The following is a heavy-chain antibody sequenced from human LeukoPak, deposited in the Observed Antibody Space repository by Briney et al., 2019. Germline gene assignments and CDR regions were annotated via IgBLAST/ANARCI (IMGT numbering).Heavy chain of an antibody. J-gene: IGHJ4*02. CDR3: ARLKGYSSGWYPSYYFDY. CDR1: GYTFTGYY. D-gene: IGHD6-19*01. Sequence: ASVKVSCKASGYTFTGYYMHWVRQAPGQGLEWMGWIDPNSGGTNYAQKFQGRVTMTRDTSISTAYMELSRLRSDDTAVYYCARLKGYSSGWYPSYYFDYWGQGTLVTVSS. V-gene: IGHV1-2*02. CDR2: IDPNSGGT.